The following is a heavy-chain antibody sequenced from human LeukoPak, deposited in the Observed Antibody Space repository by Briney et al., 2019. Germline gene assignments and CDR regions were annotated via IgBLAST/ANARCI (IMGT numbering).Heavy chain of an antibody. CDR1: GFTVSSNY. CDR2: IPYDGSNK. V-gene: IGHV3-30*18. J-gene: IGHJ4*02. CDR3: AKGAAGGSGSYHDY. Sequence: GGSLRLSCAASGFTVSSNYMSWVRQAPGKGLEWVAVIPYDGSNKYYADSVKGRFTISRDNSKNTLYLQMNSLRAEDTAVYYCAKGAAGGSGSYHDYWGQGTLVTVSA. D-gene: IGHD3-10*01.